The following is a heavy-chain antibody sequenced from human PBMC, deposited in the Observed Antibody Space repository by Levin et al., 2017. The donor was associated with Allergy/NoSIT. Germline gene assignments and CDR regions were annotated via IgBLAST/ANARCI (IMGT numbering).Heavy chain of an antibody. V-gene: IGHV3-48*02. D-gene: IGHD4-17*01. CDR1: GFTFSSYT. CDR2: ISSVSSSV. J-gene: IGHJ4*02. CDR3: ARGGHYGDYVGY. Sequence: GESLKISCAASGFTFSSYTMNWVRQAPGKGLECISYISSVSSSVYYTDSVKGRVTISRDNAKNSLYLQMNSLRDDDTAVYYCARGGHYGDYVGYWGQGTLVTVSS.